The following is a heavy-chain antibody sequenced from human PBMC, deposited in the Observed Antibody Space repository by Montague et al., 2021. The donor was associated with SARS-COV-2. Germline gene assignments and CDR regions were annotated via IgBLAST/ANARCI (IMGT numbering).Heavy chain of an antibody. Sequence: SETLSLTCTVSGGSISSSSYFWGWIRQPPGKGLEWIGSIYYSGSTYYNPSRKSRVTISVDTSKNQFSLKLSSVTAADTAVYYCARQSQAEFLLVVYTMGGWFDHWGQGTLVTVSS. CDR2: IYYSGST. J-gene: IGHJ5*02. CDR1: GGSISSSSYF. D-gene: IGHD2-8*01. V-gene: IGHV4-39*01. CDR3: ARQSQAEFLLVVYTMGGWFDH.